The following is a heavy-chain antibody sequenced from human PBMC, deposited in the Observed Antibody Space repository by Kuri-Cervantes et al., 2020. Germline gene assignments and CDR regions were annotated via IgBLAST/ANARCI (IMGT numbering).Heavy chain of an antibody. J-gene: IGHJ6*02. CDR3: ARDPRGSAGRYGPEIGGMDV. D-gene: IGHD3-10*01. V-gene: IGHV3-30-3*01. CDR1: GFTSSSYA. Sequence: GGSLRPSCAASGFTSSSYAMHWVRQAPGKGLEWVAVISYDGSNKYYADSVKGRFTISRDNSKNTLYLQMNSLRAEDTAVYYCARDPRGSAGRYGPEIGGMDVWGQGTTVTVSS. CDR2: ISYDGSNK.